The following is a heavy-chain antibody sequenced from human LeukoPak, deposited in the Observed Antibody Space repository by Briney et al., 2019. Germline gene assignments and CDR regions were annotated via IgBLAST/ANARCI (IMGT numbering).Heavy chain of an antibody. CDR3: ARQGYYYYMDV. CDR2: IYTSGST. CDR1: GGSISSYY. V-gene: IGHV4-4*09. J-gene: IGHJ6*03. Sequence: SETLSLTCTVSGGSISSYYWSWIRQPPGKGLEWIGYIYTSGSTNYNPSLKSRVTISVDTSKNQFSLKLSSATAADTAVYYCARQGYYYYMDVWGKGTTVTVSS.